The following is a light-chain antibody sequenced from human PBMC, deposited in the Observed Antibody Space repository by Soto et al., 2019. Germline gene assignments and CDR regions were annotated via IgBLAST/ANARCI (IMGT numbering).Light chain of an antibody. CDR3: QQYRSSPPEFT. Sequence: EIVLTQSPGTLSLSPGERATLSCRASQGVSSSYLAWYQQRPGQAPRLLIFGASYRATGIPDRFSGSGSGTDFTLTISRLEPEDFAVYYCQQYRSSPPEFTFGPGTKVDIK. CDR2: GAS. J-gene: IGKJ3*01. CDR1: QGVSSSY. V-gene: IGKV3-20*01.